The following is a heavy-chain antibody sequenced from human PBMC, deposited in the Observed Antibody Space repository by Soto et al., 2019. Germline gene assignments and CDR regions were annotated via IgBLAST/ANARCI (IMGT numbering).Heavy chain of an antibody. Sequence: ASVKVSYKASGYTFTTYAITWMRQAPGQGLEWMGWVSGDNGHTNYEQKFQGRVTMTTDTSTSTAYMELRSLRSDDTAVYYCATGDGSGPIHNWGQGTLVT. CDR3: ATGDGSGPIHN. CDR2: VSGDNGHT. D-gene: IGHD6-19*01. CDR1: GYTFTTYA. J-gene: IGHJ4*02. V-gene: IGHV1-18*04.